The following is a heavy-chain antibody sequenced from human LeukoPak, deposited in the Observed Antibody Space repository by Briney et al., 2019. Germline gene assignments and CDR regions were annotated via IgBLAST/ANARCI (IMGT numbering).Heavy chain of an antibody. Sequence: GESLKISCKGSGYSFTSYWIGWVRQMPGKGLEWMVIIYPGDSDTRYSPSFQGQVTISADKSISTAYLQWSSLKASDTAMYYCARARSNYYDSSYYFDYWGQGTLVTVSS. CDR3: ARARSNYYDSSYYFDY. CDR2: IYPGDSDT. CDR1: GYSFTSYW. D-gene: IGHD3-22*01. V-gene: IGHV5-51*01. J-gene: IGHJ4*02.